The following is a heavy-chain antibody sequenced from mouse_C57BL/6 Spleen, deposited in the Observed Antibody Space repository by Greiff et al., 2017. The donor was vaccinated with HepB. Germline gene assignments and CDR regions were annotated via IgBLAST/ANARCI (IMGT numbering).Heavy chain of an antibody. CDR1: GFTFSNYW. V-gene: IGHV6-3*01. CDR3: PKYDFDV. J-gene: IGHJ1*03. Sequence: EVKFEESGGGLVQPGGSMKLSCVASGFTFSNYWMNWVRQSPEKGLEWVAQIRLKSDNYATHYAESVKGRFTISRDDSKSSVYLQMNNLRAEDTGIYYCPKYDFDVWGTGTTVTVSS. CDR2: IRLKSDNYAT. D-gene: IGHD2-10*02.